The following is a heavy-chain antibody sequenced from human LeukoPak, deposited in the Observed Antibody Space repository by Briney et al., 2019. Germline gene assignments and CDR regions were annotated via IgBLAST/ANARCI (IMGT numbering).Heavy chain of an antibody. V-gene: IGHV1-18*01. D-gene: IGHD4-17*01. Sequence: ASVKVSCKASGYTFTSYGISWVRQAPGQELEWMGWISAYNGNTNYAQKLQGRVTMTTDTSTSTAYMELRSLRSDDTAVYYCARELSYGDYRPENWFDPWGQGTLVTVSS. CDR1: GYTFTSYG. J-gene: IGHJ5*02. CDR2: ISAYNGNT. CDR3: ARELSYGDYRPENWFDP.